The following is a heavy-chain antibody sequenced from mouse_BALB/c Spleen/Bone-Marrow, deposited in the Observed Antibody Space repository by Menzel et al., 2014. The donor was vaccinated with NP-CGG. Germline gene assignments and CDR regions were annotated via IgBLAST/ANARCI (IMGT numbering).Heavy chain of an antibody. CDR2: INPYNDGT. Sequence: EVKLMESGPELVKPGASVKMSCKASGYTFTSYVMHWVKQKPGQGLEWIGYINPYNDGTKYNEKFKGKATLTSDKSSSTAYKELSSLTSEDSAVYYCARSPSYGNYVDYWGQGTSVTVSS. J-gene: IGHJ4*01. CDR1: GYTFTSYV. V-gene: IGHV1-14*01. D-gene: IGHD2-10*02. CDR3: ARSPSYGNYVDY.